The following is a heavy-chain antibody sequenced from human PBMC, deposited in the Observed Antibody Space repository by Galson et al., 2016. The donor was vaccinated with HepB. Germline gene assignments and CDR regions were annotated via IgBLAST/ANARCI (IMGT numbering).Heavy chain of an antibody. CDR1: GHTFTTSG. D-gene: IGHD2/OR15-2a*01. CDR3: ARDVQYRFDS. Sequence: SVKVSCKASGHTFTTSGISWVRQAPGQGLEWMGWISTYSGNTKYAQKFQGGLTLTTDSSTTTAYMELRSLRLDDTALYYCARDVQYRFDSWGQGTLVTVSS. CDR2: ISTYSGNT. V-gene: IGHV1-18*01. J-gene: IGHJ4*02.